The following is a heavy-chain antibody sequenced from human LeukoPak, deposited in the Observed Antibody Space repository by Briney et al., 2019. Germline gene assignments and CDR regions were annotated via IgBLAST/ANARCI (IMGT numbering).Heavy chain of an antibody. CDR2: TYYSGST. V-gene: IGHV4-59*01. Sequence: SETLSLTCTVSGGSNSSYYWSWIRQPPGKGLEWIGYTYYSGSTNYNPSLKSRVTISVDTSKNQLSLKLSSVTAADTAVYYCARDRRAVAGDYYYYYGMDVWGQGTTVTVSS. D-gene: IGHD6-19*01. J-gene: IGHJ6*02. CDR3: ARDRRAVAGDYYYYYGMDV. CDR1: GGSNSSYY.